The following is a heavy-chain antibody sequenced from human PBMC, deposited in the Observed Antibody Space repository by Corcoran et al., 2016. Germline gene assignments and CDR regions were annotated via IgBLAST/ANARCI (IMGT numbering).Heavy chain of an antibody. D-gene: IGHD2-21*02. V-gene: IGHV1-69*06. CDR3: ARERKVVTPPYYYYYGMDV. CDR2: IIPIFGTA. J-gene: IGHJ6*02. Sequence: QVQLVQSGAEVKKPGSSVKVSCKASGGTFSSYAISWVRQAPGQGLEWMGGIIPIFGTANYAQKFQGRVTITADKSTSTAYMELSSLRSEDTAVYYGARERKVVTPPYYYYYGMDVWGQGTTVTVSS. CDR1: GGTFSSYA.